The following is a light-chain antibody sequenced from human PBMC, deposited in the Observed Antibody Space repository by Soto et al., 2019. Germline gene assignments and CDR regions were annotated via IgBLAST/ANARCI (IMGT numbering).Light chain of an antibody. CDR2: EAT. J-gene: IGLJ1*01. V-gene: IGLV2-14*01. Sequence: QSVLTQPASMSGSPGQSITISCTGTSSDIGRYNFVSWYQHHPGKAPKLIIYEATKRPSGVSYRFSGSKSGNTASLTISGLQAEDEADYYCAAWDASLSGHVFGAGTKGTVL. CDR1: SSDIGRYNF. CDR3: AAWDASLSGHV.